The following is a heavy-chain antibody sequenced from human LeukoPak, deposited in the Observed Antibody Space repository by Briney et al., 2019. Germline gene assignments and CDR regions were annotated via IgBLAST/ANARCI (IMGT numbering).Heavy chain of an antibody. CDR1: GFTFTTYW. D-gene: IGHD5-18*01. V-gene: IGHV3-74*01. J-gene: IGHJ6*02. Sequence: GGTLRLSCAASGFTFTTYWMHWVRQAPGKGLVWVSHINSDGSITSYADSVKGRFTISRDNAKNTLYLQMNSLRAEDTAVYYCARDAVDTANAVWGQGATVTVSS. CDR2: INSDGSIT. CDR3: ARDAVDTANAV.